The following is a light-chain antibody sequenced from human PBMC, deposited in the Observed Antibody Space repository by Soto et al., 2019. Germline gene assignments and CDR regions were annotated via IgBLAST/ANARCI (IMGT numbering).Light chain of an antibody. V-gene: IGLV2-14*01. CDR3: SSKSPDF. CDR2: EVS. Sequence: ALTQPASVSGSPGQSITISCTGTSSGIRDYNYVSWYQQLPGNAPKLIMYEVSNRPSGISNRFSGSKSGNTASLTISGLQAEDEADYYCSSKSPDFFGTGTKVTVL. J-gene: IGLJ1*01. CDR1: SSGIRDYNY.